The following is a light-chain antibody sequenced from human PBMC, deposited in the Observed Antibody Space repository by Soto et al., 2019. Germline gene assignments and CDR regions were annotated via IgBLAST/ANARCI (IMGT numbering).Light chain of an antibody. J-gene: IGKJ4*01. CDR1: QSISSY. CDR2: GAS. Sequence: DILMTQSPASLSASVGDRITITCRASQSISSYLIWYQQKPGKAPKLQIYGASSLRSGVPSRVSGSGSGTDFSVTIDSLQPEDFATYYCQQSYTTPLTFGGGTQVE. V-gene: IGKV1-39*01. CDR3: QQSYTTPLT.